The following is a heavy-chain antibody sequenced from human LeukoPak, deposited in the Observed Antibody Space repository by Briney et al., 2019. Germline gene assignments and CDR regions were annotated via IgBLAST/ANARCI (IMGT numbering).Heavy chain of an antibody. CDR1: GGTFSGYA. V-gene: IGHV1-69*05. D-gene: IGHD4-11*01. J-gene: IGHJ6*03. CDR2: IIPIFGTA. CDR3: ARATVTTLYYYYYMDV. Sequence: SVKVSCKASGGTFSGYAISWVRQAPGQGLEWMGGIIPIFGTANYAQKFQGRVTITTDESTGTAYMELSSLRSEDTAVYYCARATVTTLYYYYYMDVWGKGTTVTVSS.